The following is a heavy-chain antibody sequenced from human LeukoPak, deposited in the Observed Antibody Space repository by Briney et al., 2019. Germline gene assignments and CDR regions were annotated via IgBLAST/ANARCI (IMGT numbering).Heavy chain of an antibody. CDR3: ARVAVAGRRYDY. D-gene: IGHD6-19*01. V-gene: IGHV4-34*01. J-gene: IGHJ4*02. Sequence: SETLSLTCAVYGGSFSGYYWSWIRQPPGKGLEWIGEINHSESTNYNPSLKRRVTISVDTSKNQFSLKLSSVTAADTAVYYCARVAVAGRRYDYWGQGTLVTVSS. CDR2: INHSEST. CDR1: GGSFSGYY.